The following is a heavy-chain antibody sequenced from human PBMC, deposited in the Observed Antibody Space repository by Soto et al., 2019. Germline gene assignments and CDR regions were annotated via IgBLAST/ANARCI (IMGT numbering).Heavy chain of an antibody. J-gene: IGHJ6*02. CDR2: IYPGDSDT. V-gene: IGHV5-51*01. D-gene: IGHD5-18*01. CDR1: GYSFTSYW. CDR3: ARRGYSYGPPYYYGMDV. Sequence: PGESLKISCKGSGYSFTSYWIGWVRQMPGKGLEWMGIIYPGDSDTRYSPSFQGQVTISADKSISTAYLQWSSLKASDTAMYYCARRGYSYGPPYYYGMDVWGQGTTVTVSS.